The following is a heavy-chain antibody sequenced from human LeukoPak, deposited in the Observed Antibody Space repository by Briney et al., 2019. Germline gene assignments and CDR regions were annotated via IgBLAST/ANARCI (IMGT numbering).Heavy chain of an antibody. D-gene: IGHD2-15*01. CDR2: IYYSGST. V-gene: IGHV4-39*01. CDR1: GGSISSSSYY. CDR3: ARLTPGYLDD. J-gene: IGHJ4*02. Sequence: SETLSLTCTVSGGSISSSSYYWGWIRQPPGKGLEWIGSIYYSGSTYYNPSLKSRVTISVDTSKNQFSLKLSSATATDTAVYYCARLTPGYLDDRGQGTLVTVSS.